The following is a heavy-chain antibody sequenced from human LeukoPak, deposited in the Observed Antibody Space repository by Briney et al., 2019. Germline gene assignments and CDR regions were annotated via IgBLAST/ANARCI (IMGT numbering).Heavy chain of an antibody. Sequence: SETLSPTCAVYGGSFSGYYWSWIRQPPGKGLEWIGEINHSGSTNYNPSLKSRVTISVDTSKNQFSLKLSSVTAADTAVYYCARKSVRGIRRRAFDYWGQGTLVTVSS. CDR2: INHSGST. CDR1: GGSFSGYY. CDR3: ARKSVRGIRRRAFDY. D-gene: IGHD3-10*02. J-gene: IGHJ4*02. V-gene: IGHV4-34*01.